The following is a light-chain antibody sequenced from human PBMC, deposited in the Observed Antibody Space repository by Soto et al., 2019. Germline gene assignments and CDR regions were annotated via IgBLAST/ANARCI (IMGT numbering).Light chain of an antibody. V-gene: IGKV3-20*01. CDR2: GAS. J-gene: IGKJ4*01. Sequence: ENVLTQSPGTLSLSPGDRATLSCRASQSLSRTYIAWYQQQPGLAPRLLIYGASNRATGIPDRFSGSGSGTDCTLTISRLEPEDFAVYYCQQYGGSPPLTSGGGTKVEIK. CDR3: QQYGGSPPLT. CDR1: QSLSRTY.